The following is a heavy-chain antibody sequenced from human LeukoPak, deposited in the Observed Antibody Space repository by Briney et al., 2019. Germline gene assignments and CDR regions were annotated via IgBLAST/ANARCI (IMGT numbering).Heavy chain of an antibody. D-gene: IGHD6-13*01. Sequence: GGSLRLSCAASGFTVSSNYMSWVRQAPGKGLEWVSVIYSGGSTYYADSVKGRFTISRDNSKNTLYLQMNSLRAEDTAVYYCARSRDLAAAGTAKYYFDYWGQGTLVTVSS. CDR2: IYSGGST. J-gene: IGHJ4*02. CDR1: GFTVSSNY. V-gene: IGHV3-66*01. CDR3: ARSRDLAAAGTAKYYFDY.